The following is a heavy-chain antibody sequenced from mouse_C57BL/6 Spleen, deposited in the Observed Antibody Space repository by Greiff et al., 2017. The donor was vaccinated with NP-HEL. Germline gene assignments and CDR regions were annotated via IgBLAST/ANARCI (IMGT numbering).Heavy chain of an antibody. V-gene: IGHV1-78*01. D-gene: IGHD1-1*01. Sequence: QVQLQQSDAELVKPGASVKISCKVSGYTFTDHTIHWMKQRPEQGLEWIGYIYPRDGSTKYNEKFKGKATLTADKSSSTAYMQLNSLTSEDSAVYFCARSGIYYYGSSYGWFAYWGQGTLVTVSA. CDR1: GYTFTDHT. CDR2: IYPRDGST. CDR3: ARSGIYYYGSSYGWFAY. J-gene: IGHJ3*01.